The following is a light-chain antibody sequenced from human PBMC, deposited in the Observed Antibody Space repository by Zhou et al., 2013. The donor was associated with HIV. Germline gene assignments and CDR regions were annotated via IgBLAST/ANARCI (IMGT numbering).Light chain of an antibody. CDR3: QQYGSSPFT. CDR1: QSVTSNF. Sequence: EFVLTQSPGTLSWSPGERATLSCRTSQSVTSNFLAWYQQKPGQAPRLLIYGASSRATGIPDRFSGSGSGTDFTLTISRLEPEDFAVYFCQQYGSSPFTFGQGTKLEIK. V-gene: IGKV3-20*01. CDR2: GAS. J-gene: IGKJ2*01.